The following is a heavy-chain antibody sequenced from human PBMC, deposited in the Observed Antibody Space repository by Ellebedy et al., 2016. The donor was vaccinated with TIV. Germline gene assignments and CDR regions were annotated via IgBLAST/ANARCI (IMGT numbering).Heavy chain of an antibody. CDR1: GFTFNIYD. Sequence: GESLKISCAASGFTFNIYDISWVRQAPGKGLEWVSYISSDTGTIYYADSVKDRFTISRDNAKKSVDLQMNSLRDGDTAVYYCASVILERGYSYGRFDYWGQGTLVTVSS. D-gene: IGHD5-18*01. V-gene: IGHV3-48*02. J-gene: IGHJ4*02. CDR2: ISSDTGTI. CDR3: ASVILERGYSYGRFDY.